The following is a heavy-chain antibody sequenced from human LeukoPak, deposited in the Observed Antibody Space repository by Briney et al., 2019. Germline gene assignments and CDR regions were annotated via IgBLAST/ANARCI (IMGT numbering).Heavy chain of an antibody. Sequence: ASVKVSCEASGYTFTGYYMHWVRQAPGQGLEWMGWINPNSGGTNYAQKFQGRVTMTRDTSISTAYMELSRLRSDDTAVYYCARGVVVAAMDYYYGMDVWGQGTTVTVSS. CDR3: ARGVVVAAMDYYYGMDV. D-gene: IGHD2-15*01. CDR2: INPNSGGT. CDR1: GYTFTGYY. J-gene: IGHJ6*02. V-gene: IGHV1-2*02.